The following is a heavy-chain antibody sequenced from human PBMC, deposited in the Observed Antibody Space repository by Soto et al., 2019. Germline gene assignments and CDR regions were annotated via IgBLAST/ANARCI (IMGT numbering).Heavy chain of an antibody. CDR2: IYYSGST. D-gene: IGHD3-16*01. V-gene: IGHV4-39*01. CDR3: ARLGMPAYIMRGHYDS. CDR1: GGSISSSSSY. Sequence: PSETLSLTCTVSGGSISSSSSYWGWIRQPPGKGLEWIGSIYYSGSTYYNPSLKSRVNILQDTSKNQFSLNLTSMTAADTAVYYCARLGMPAYIMRGHYDSWGQGTMVTVS. J-gene: IGHJ4*02.